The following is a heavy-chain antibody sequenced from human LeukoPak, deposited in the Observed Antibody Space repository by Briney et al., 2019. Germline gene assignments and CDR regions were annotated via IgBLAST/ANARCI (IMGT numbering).Heavy chain of an antibody. V-gene: IGHV4-34*01. D-gene: IGHD3-22*01. CDR1: GGSFSGYY. CDR2: INHSGST. CDR3: ARADYYDSSGYPGHDY. J-gene: IGHJ4*02. Sequence: SETLSLTCAVYGGSFSGYYWSWIRQPPGKGLEWIGEINHSGSTNYNPSLKSRVTISVDPSKSQFSLKLSSVTAADTAVYYCARADYYDSSGYPGHDYWGQGTLVTVSS.